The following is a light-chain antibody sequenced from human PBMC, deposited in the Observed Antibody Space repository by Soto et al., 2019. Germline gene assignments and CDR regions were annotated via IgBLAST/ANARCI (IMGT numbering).Light chain of an antibody. CDR2: GSS. J-gene: IGKJ3*01. Sequence: NYLAWYQQKPGKVPKLLIYGSSTLQSGVPSRFSGSGSGTDFTLTISSLQPEDVAPYYCQKYDSDPRTFGHVTIVDIK. CDR3: QKYDSDPRT. V-gene: IGKV1-27*01. CDR1: NY.